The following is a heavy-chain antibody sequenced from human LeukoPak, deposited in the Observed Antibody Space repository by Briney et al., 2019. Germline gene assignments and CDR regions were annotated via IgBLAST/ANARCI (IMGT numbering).Heavy chain of an antibody. CDR2: FYHSGST. CDR3: ARHDFYSSYPHNWFDP. CDR1: AYSIGSGYY. Sequence: SETLSLTCAVSAYSIGSGYYWGWIRQPPGKGLEWIGSFYHSGSTYYNPSLKSRVTISVDTSKNQFSLKLSSVTAADTAVYYCARHDFYSSYPHNWFDPWGQGTLVTVSS. V-gene: IGHV4-38-2*01. D-gene: IGHD4-11*01. J-gene: IGHJ5*02.